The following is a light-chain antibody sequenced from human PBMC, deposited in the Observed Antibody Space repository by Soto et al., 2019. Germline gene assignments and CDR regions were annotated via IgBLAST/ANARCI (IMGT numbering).Light chain of an antibody. J-gene: IGLJ2*01. Sequence: QSVLTQPPSVSGAPGQRVTISCTGSSSNIGAGYDVHWYQQLPGTAPKLLIYGNSNRPSGVPDRFSVSKSGTSASLAITGRQAEDEADYYCQSYDSSLSSVVFGGGTKVTVL. V-gene: IGLV1-40*01. CDR2: GNS. CDR3: QSYDSSLSSVV. CDR1: SSNIGAGYD.